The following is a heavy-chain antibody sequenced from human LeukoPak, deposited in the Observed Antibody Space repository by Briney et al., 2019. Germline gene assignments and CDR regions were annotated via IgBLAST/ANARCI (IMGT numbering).Heavy chain of an antibody. Sequence: PGGSLRLSCAASGFTFSDYYMSWIRQAPGKGLEWVSYISSSGSTIYYAGSVKGRFTISRDNAKNSLYLQMNSLRAEDTAVYYCARGGSSTSSEYNWFDPWGQGTLVTVSS. CDR3: ARGGSSTSSEYNWFDP. CDR1: GFTFSDYY. D-gene: IGHD2-2*01. J-gene: IGHJ5*02. V-gene: IGHV3-11*01. CDR2: ISSSGSTI.